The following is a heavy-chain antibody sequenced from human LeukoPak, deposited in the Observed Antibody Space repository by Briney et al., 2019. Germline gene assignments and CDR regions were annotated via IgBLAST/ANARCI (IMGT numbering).Heavy chain of an antibody. CDR3: ARGYSSSFPISY. CDR1: GGSISSSIYY. J-gene: IGHJ4*02. V-gene: IGHV4-39*07. Sequence: SETLSLTCTVAGGSISSSIYYWGWIRQPPGKGLEWIGSIYYSGSTYYNPSLKGRVTISVDTSKNQFSLKLSSVTAADTAVYYCARGYSSSFPISYWGQGTLVTVSS. D-gene: IGHD6-6*01. CDR2: IYYSGST.